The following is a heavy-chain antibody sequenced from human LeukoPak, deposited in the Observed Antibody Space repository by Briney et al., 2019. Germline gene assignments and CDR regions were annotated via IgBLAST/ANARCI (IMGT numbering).Heavy chain of an antibody. CDR1: GGSVSSGTYY. Sequence: PSETLSLTCTVSGGSVSSGTYYWSWIRQPPGKGLEWIGYIYYSGSTNYNPSLKSRVTISVDTSKNQFSLKLSSVTAADTAVYYCARGVTEINWFDPWGQGTLVTVSS. CDR2: IYYSGST. CDR3: ARGVTEINWFDP. V-gene: IGHV4-61*01. D-gene: IGHD2-21*02. J-gene: IGHJ5*02.